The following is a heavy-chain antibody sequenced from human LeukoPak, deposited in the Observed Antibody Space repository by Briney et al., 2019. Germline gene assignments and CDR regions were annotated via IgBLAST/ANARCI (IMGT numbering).Heavy chain of an antibody. CDR1: GGSISSYY. V-gene: IGHV4-59*01. CDR3: ARDICGGDCYLNAFDI. D-gene: IGHD2-21*02. J-gene: IGHJ3*02. CDR2: IYYSGST. Sequence: PSETLSLTCTVSGGSISSYYWSWIRQPPGKGLEWIGYIYYSGSTNYNPSLKSRVTISVDTSKNQFSLKLSSVTAADTAVYYCARDICGGDCYLNAFDIWGQGTMVTVSS.